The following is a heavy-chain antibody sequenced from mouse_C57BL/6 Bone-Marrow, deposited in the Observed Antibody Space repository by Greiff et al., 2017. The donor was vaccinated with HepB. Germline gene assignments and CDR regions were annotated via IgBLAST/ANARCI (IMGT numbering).Heavy chain of an antibody. CDR2: IYPGSGST. V-gene: IGHV1-55*01. J-gene: IGHJ3*01. CDR3: ARSRVYDGYYGGFAY. D-gene: IGHD2-3*01. Sequence: VKLQQPGAELVKPGASVKMSCKASGYTFTSYWITWVKQRPGQGLEWIGDIYPGSGSTNYNEKFKSKATLTVDTSSSTAYMQLSSLTSEDSAVYYCARSRVYDGYYGGFAYWGQGTLVTVSA. CDR1: GYTFTSYW.